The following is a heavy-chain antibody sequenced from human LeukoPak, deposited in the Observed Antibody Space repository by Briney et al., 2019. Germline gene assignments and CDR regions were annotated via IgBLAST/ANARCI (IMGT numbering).Heavy chain of an antibody. CDR2: ISSSSYI. CDR1: GFTFSSYS. Sequence: PGGSLRLSCAASGFTFSSYSMNWVRQAPGKGLEWVSSISSSSYIYYADSVKGRFTISRDNAKNSLYLQMNSLRAEDTAVYYCARLGYYDSSGYYYFAFDIWGQGTMVTVSS. V-gene: IGHV3-21*01. J-gene: IGHJ3*02. D-gene: IGHD3-22*01. CDR3: ARLGYYDSSGYYYFAFDI.